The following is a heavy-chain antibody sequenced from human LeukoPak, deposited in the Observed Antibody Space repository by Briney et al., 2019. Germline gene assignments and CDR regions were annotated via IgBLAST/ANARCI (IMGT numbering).Heavy chain of an antibody. CDR2: MYYSGGT. D-gene: IGHD2-15*01. CDR3: ARGGWRLDY. V-gene: IGHV4-59*01. Sequence: PSETLSLTCRVSGASISGYYWSWIRQPPGKGLEWIGHMYYSGGTTYNPSLKSRVTISVDTSKNQFSLKLSSVTAADTAVYYCARGGWRLDYWGQGTLVTVSS. CDR1: GASISGYY. J-gene: IGHJ4*02.